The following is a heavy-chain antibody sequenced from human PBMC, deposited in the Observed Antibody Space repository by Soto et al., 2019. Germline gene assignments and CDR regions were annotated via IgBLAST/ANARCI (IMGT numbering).Heavy chain of an antibody. CDR2: IWYDGSNK. Sequence: QVQLVESGGGVVQPGRSLRLSCAASGFTFSSYGMHWVRQAPGKGLEWVAVIWYDGSNKYYADSVKGRFTNSRDNSKNTLYLQMNSLRAEDTAVYYCARVGRYCSGGSCYPSGYFDYWGQGTLVTVSS. D-gene: IGHD2-15*01. CDR1: GFTFSSYG. V-gene: IGHV3-33*01. J-gene: IGHJ4*02. CDR3: ARVGRYCSGGSCYPSGYFDY.